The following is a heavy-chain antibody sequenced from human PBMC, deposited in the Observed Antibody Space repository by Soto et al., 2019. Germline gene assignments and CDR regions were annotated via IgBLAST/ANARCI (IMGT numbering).Heavy chain of an antibody. CDR3: ARDLRVNYDSSGYFQN. V-gene: IGHV3-23*01. Sequence: PGGSLRLSCAASGFTFNNYAMNWVRQAPGKGLEWVSSLSGSGATSYYADSVKGRSTISRDNSKNTLYLQMNSLRAEDTAVYHCARDLRVNYDSSGYFQNWGQGTRVTVSS. CDR1: GFTFNNYA. D-gene: IGHD3-22*01. CDR2: LSGSGATS. J-gene: IGHJ4*02.